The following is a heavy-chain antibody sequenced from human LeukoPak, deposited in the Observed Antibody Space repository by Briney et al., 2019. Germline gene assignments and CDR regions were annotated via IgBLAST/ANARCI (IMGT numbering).Heavy chain of an antibody. CDR2: TYYRSEWNN. CDR1: GDTVSSNSAA. D-gene: IGHD2-15*01. J-gene: IGHJ4*02. Sequence: SQTLSLTCAISGDTVSSNSAAWNWIRQSPSRGLEWLGRTYYRSEWNNDYAVSVKSRITINPDTSKNQFSLQLNSVTPEDTAVYYCARDFCSGGSCYWRFDYWGQGTLVTVSS. CDR3: ARDFCSGGSCYWRFDY. V-gene: IGHV6-1*01.